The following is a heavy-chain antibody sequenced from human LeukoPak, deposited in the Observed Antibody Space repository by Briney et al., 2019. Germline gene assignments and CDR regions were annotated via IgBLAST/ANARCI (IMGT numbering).Heavy chain of an antibody. CDR3: ARDATVMGATQGFDY. D-gene: IGHD1-26*01. V-gene: IGHV1-46*01. CDR2: INPSGGST. Sequence: ASVKVSCKASGYTFTSYYIHWVRQAPGQGLEWVGLINPSGGSTNYAQKFQGRVTMTRDTSTSTVYMELSSLRAEDTAVYYCARDATVMGATQGFDYWGQGTLVTVSS. CDR1: GYTFTSYY. J-gene: IGHJ4*02.